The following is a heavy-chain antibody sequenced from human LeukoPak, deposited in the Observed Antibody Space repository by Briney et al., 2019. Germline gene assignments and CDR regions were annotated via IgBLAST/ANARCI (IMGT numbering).Heavy chain of an antibody. V-gene: IGHV3-23*01. Sequence: GGSLRLSCAASGFILSNYAMSWVRQAPGKGLEWVSGINNSGDRRFYADSVKGRFTISRDNSKNTLYLQMNSLRAEDTAVYYSYGDPTLSFDPWGQGTLVTVSS. D-gene: IGHD4-17*01. CDR3: YGDPTLSFDP. CDR1: GFILSNYA. J-gene: IGHJ5*02. CDR2: INNSGDRR.